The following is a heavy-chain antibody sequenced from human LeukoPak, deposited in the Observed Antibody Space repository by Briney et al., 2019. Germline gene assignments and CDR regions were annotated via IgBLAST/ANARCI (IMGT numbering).Heavy chain of an antibody. V-gene: IGHV1-8*02. CDR2: INPNSGNT. D-gene: IGHD4-23*01. J-gene: IGHJ6*02. Sequence: ASVKVSCKASGYTFTGYYMHWVRQAPGQGLEWMGWINPNSGNTGYAQKFQGRVTMTRNTSISTAYMELSSLRSEDTAVYYCAREGRGYGGNANYYYGMDVWGQGTTVTVSS. CDR3: AREGRGYGGNANYYYGMDV. CDR1: GYTFTGYY.